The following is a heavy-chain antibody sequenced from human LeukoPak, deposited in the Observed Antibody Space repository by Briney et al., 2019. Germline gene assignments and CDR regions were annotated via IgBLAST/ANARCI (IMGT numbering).Heavy chain of an antibody. CDR3: ARARHGILTGYYLDY. Sequence: GGSLRLSCAASGFAFSTYAMTWVRQAPGQGLEWVSGISDSGTTTYYADSVKGRFTISRDNSKDTLYLQMNSLRAEDTAVYYCARARHGILTGYYLDYWGQGTLVTVSS. V-gene: IGHV3-23*01. D-gene: IGHD3-9*01. CDR2: ISDSGTTT. J-gene: IGHJ4*02. CDR1: GFAFSTYA.